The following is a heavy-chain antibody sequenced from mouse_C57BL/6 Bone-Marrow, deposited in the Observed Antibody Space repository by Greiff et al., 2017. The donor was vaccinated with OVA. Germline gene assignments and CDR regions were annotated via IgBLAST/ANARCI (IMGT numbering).Heavy chain of an antibody. V-gene: IGHV1-69*01. CDR2: IDPSDSYT. CDR3: ARPLYDYDEGYARDY. J-gene: IGHJ4*01. CDR1: GYTFTSYW. Sequence: QVQLQQPGAELVMPGASVKLSCKASGYTFTSYWMHWVTQRPGQGLEWIGEIDPSDSYTNYNQKFKGKSTLTVDKSSSTAYMQLSSLTSEDSAVYYCARPLYDYDEGYARDYWGQGTSVTVSS. D-gene: IGHD2-4*01.